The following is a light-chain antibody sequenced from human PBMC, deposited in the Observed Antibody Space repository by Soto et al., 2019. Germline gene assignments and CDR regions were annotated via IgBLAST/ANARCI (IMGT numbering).Light chain of an antibody. CDR3: QQRTNWRLS. V-gene: IGKV3-11*01. CDR1: QSVSSH. J-gene: IGKJ4*01. CDR2: DTS. Sequence: EIVLTQSPATLSLSPGERATLSCRASQSVSSHLTWYQQKPGQAPRLLIYDTSNRATGIPARFSGSGSGTDFTLTISSLEPEDFAVYYCQQRTNWRLSFGGRTKVEIK.